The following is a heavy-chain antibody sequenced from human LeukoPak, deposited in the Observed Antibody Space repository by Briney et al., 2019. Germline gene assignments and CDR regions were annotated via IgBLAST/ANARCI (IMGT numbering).Heavy chain of an antibody. CDR3: ARETTMGAFDI. D-gene: IGHD4-23*01. Sequence: KSSETLSLTCTVSGGSISSGGYYWSWIRQPPGKGLEWIGYIYHSGSTYYNPSLKSRVTISVDRSKNQFSLKLSSVTAADTAVYYCARETTMGAFDIWGQGTMVTVSS. J-gene: IGHJ3*02. V-gene: IGHV4-30-2*01. CDR2: IYHSGST. CDR1: GGSISSGGYY.